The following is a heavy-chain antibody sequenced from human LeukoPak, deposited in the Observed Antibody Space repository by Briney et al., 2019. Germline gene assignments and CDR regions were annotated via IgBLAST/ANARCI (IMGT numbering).Heavy chain of an antibody. CDR3: ARCPHYDYVWGSYRFLDY. CDR2: ISSSGSTI. D-gene: IGHD3-16*02. CDR1: GFTFSSYA. V-gene: IGHV3-48*04. Sequence: PGGSLRLSCAASGFTFSSYAMSWVRQAPGKGLEWVSYISSSGSTIYYADSVKGRFTISRDNAKNSLYLQMNSLRAEDTAVYYCARCPHYDYVWGSYRFLDYWGQGTLVTVSS. J-gene: IGHJ4*02.